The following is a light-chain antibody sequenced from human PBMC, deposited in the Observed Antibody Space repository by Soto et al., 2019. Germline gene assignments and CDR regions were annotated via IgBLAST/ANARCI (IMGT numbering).Light chain of an antibody. CDR2: GAS. J-gene: IGKJ2*01. V-gene: IGKV3-15*01. CDR1: QDINRN. Sequence: EIVMTQSPATLSVSPGERATLSCRASQDINRNLAWYQQKPGRAPRLLTYGASTRPTDPPTRFSGGGSGTEFTLTISSLQPEDFAVYYCQQYDNLPPTFGPGTKLEIK. CDR3: QQYDNLPPT.